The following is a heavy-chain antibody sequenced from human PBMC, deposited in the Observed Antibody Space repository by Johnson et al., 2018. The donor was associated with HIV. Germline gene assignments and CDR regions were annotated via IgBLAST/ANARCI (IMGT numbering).Heavy chain of an antibody. V-gene: IGHV3-30*04. J-gene: IGHJ3*02. CDR2: ISYDGSNK. CDR1: GFTFSSYA. D-gene: IGHD2-21*02. Sequence: QVQLVESGGGLVQPGGSLRLSCAASGFTFSSYAMHWVRQAPGKGLEWVAVISYDGSNKYYADSVKGRFTISRDNSKNTLYLQMNSLRTWDTAVDYCARGGGCGGDCYSGYDAFDIWGQGTMVTVSS. CDR3: ARGGGCGGDCYSGYDAFDI.